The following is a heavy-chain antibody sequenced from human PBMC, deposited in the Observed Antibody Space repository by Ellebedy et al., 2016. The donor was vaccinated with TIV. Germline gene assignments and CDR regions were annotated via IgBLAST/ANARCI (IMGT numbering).Heavy chain of an antibody. D-gene: IGHD2-2*01. J-gene: IGHJ3*02. CDR2: IKQDGRDK. CDR3: ARRYCTISRCFAASWASLDM. CDR1: GSTFSGYW. V-gene: IGHV3-7*01. Sequence: PGGSLRLSCADSGSTFSGYWMTWVRQPPGKGLEWVANIKQDGRDKYYVDSVRGRFTISRDNAKNSLYLQMNSLTVEDTAVYYCARRYCTISRCFAASWASLDMWGQGTMVTVSS.